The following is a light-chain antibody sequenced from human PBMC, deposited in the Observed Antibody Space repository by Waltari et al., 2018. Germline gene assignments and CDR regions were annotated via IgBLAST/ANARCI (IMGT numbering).Light chain of an antibody. Sequence: DIQMTQSPSTLYASVGDRVTTTCRASQSISSWLAWYQQKPGKASKLLIYDASSLESGVPSRFSGSGSGTEFTLTISSLQPDDFATYYCQQYNSYSPVTFGGGTKVEIK. V-gene: IGKV1-5*01. CDR2: DAS. CDR3: QQYNSYSPVT. CDR1: QSISSW. J-gene: IGKJ4*01.